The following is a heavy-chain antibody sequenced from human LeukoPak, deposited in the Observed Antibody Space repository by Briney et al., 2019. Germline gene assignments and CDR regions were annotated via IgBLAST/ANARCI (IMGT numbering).Heavy chain of an antibody. CDR2: IIPILGIA. D-gene: IGHD4-11*01. Sequence: SVKVSCKASGGTFSSYTISWVRQAPGQGLEWMGRIIPILGIANYAQKFQGRVTITAGKSTSTAYMELSSLRSEDTAVYYCASKGSQVSVTTYSLYYYMDVWGKGTTVTVSS. V-gene: IGHV1-69*02. J-gene: IGHJ6*03. CDR1: GGTFSSYT. CDR3: ASKGSQVSVTTYSLYYYMDV.